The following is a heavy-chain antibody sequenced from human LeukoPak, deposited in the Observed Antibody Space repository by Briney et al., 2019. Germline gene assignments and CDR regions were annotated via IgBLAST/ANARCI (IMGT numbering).Heavy chain of an antibody. D-gene: IGHD5-18*01. V-gene: IGHV4-34*01. CDR1: GGSFSGYY. Sequence: PSETLSLTCAVYGGSFSGYYWSWIRQPPGKGLEWIGEINHSGSTNYNPSLKSRVTISVDTSKNQFSLKLSSVTAADTAVYYCASAGYSYGLGDYWVQGTLVTVSS. J-gene: IGHJ4*02. CDR2: INHSGST. CDR3: ASAGYSYGLGDY.